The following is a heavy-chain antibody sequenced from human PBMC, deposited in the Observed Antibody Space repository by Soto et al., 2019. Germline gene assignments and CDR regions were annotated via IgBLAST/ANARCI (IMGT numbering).Heavy chain of an antibody. V-gene: IGHV1-8*01. CDR3: ARAIEVVPAALILLYYYYYMDV. J-gene: IGHJ6*03. D-gene: IGHD2-2*01. CDR1: GYTFTSYD. CDR2: MNPNSGNT. Sequence: GASVKVSCKASGYTFTSYDINWVRQATGQGLEWMGWMNPNSGNTGYAQKFQGSVTMTRNTSISTAYMELSSLRSEDTAVYYCARAIEVVPAALILLYYYYYMDVWGKGTTVTVSS.